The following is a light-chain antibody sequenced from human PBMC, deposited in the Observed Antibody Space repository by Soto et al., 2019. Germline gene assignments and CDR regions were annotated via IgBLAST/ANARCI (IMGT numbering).Light chain of an antibody. J-gene: IGLJ1*01. CDR1: SSDVGDYKY. CDR2: VNS. V-gene: IGLV2-14*01. Sequence: QSALTQPASVSGSPGQSITISCTGTSSDVGDYKYVSWYPQHPDKAPKLIIFVNSNRPSGVSNRFSGSKSGNTASLTISGLQAEDEADYYCSSYTSSDTPYVFGTGTKLTVL. CDR3: SSYTSSDTPYV.